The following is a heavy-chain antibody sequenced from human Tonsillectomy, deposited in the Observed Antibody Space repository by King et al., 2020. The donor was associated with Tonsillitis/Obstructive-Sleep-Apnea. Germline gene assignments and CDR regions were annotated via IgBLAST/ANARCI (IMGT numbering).Heavy chain of an antibody. CDR1: GYTFTATY. CDR2: INPKRGGK. V-gene: IGHV1-2*02. J-gene: IGHJ4*02. D-gene: IGHD5-12*01. Sequence: QLVQSGAGVKNPGASVKVSGRAPGYTFTATYMHGVRQPPGQGLEGRGGINPKRGGKNYAQKFQGRVTITRDTSISTAYMELSRLRSDDTAVYYCARGVIYSGYDRDRYSFDFWGQGTLVTVSS. CDR3: ARGVIYSGYDRDRYSFDF.